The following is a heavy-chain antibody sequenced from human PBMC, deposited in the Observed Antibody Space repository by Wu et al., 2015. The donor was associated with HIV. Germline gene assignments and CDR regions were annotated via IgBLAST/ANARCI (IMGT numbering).Heavy chain of an antibody. CDR2: IIPIFGTA. CDR3: ARDYRDGYNFLPRW. J-gene: IGHJ4*02. D-gene: IGHD5-24*01. CDR1: GGTFSSYA. V-gene: IGHV1-69*12. Sequence: QVQLVQSGAEVKKPGSSVKVSCKASGGTFSSYAISWVRQAPGQGLEWMGGIIPIFGTANYVQKFQGRVTITADESTSTAYMELSSLRSEDTAVYYCARDYRDGYNFLPRWWGQGTLVTVSS.